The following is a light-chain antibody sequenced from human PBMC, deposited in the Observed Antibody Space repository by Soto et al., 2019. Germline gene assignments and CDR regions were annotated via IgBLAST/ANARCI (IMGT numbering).Light chain of an antibody. CDR2: GVS. J-gene: IGKJ2*01. CDR3: QQYNKWPRT. CDR1: QSVTSN. V-gene: IGKV3-15*01. Sequence: EIVMTQSPATLSVSPGERATLSCRASQSVTSNLAWYQQKPGQAPRLLMYGVSTRATGIPARFSGSGSGTEFTLTISSLQSEDFAVYNCQQYNKWPRTFGQGTKVDIK.